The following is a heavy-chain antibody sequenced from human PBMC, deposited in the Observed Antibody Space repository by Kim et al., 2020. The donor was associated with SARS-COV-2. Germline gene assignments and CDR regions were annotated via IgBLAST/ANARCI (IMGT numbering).Heavy chain of an antibody. CDR3: ARRYDAFNPHLDY. CDR1: DYKFATYW. V-gene: IGHV5-51*01. Sequence: GESLKISCRFFDYKFATYWIAWVRQMPGKGPEWIGTIYAGDSDTRYSPSFQGQVTISVDTSITTAYLHWSSLKASETALYYCARRYDAFNPHLDYWGQGT. D-gene: IGHD1-1*01. J-gene: IGHJ4*02. CDR2: IYAGDSDT.